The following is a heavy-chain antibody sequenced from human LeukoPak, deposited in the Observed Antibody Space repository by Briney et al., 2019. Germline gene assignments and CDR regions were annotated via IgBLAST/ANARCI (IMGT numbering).Heavy chain of an antibody. D-gene: IGHD1-26*01. CDR2: ISSTSTYI. CDR1: GFTFSTYS. V-gene: IGHV3-21*01. Sequence: PGGSLRLSCVVSGFTFSTYSMTWVRHAPGKGLEWVSSISSTSTYIYYADSVKGRFTISRDNAKNSLYLQMNSLRAEDTAVYYCARVLEATTFDPWGQGSLVTVSS. CDR3: ARVLEATTFDP. J-gene: IGHJ5*02.